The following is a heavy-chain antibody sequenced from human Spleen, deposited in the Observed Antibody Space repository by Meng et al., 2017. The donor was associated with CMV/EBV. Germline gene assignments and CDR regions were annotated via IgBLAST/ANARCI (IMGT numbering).Heavy chain of an antibody. J-gene: IGHJ4*02. CDR1: GFTFSSYS. CDR2: ISSSSDYI. D-gene: IGHD2-2*01. Sequence: GESLKISCAASGFTFSSYSMNWVRQAPGKGLEWVSSISSSSDYIYYADSVKGRFTISRDNAKNSLYLQMNSLRAEDTAVYYCASESAYCTSTSCWGYFDYWGQGTLVTVSS. V-gene: IGHV3-21*01. CDR3: ASESAYCTSTSCWGYFDY.